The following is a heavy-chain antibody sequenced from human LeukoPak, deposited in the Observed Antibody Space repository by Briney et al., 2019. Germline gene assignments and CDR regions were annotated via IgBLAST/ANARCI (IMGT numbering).Heavy chain of an antibody. CDR3: ARGDDPYSSSWYWFDP. Sequence: SETLSLTCTVSGGSISSYYWSWIRQPPGKGLEWIGYIYYSGSTNYNPSLKSRVTISVDKSKNQFSLKLSSVTAADTAVYYCARGDDPYSSSWYWFDPWGQGTLVTVSS. J-gene: IGHJ5*02. D-gene: IGHD6-13*01. CDR1: GGSISSYY. V-gene: IGHV4-59*12. CDR2: IYYSGST.